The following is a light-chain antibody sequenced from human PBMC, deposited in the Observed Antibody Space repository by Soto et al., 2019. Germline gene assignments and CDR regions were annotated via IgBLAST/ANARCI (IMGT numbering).Light chain of an antibody. J-gene: IGLJ2*01. Sequence: QSALTQPPSASGSPGQSVTISCTGTSSDVGGYNYVSWYQQHPGKAPKLMISEVSKRPSGVPDRFSGSKSGNTASLTVSGPQAEEEADYYCSSYAGSNNLVFGGGTKLTVL. CDR1: SSDVGGYNY. CDR2: EVS. CDR3: SSYAGSNNLV. V-gene: IGLV2-8*01.